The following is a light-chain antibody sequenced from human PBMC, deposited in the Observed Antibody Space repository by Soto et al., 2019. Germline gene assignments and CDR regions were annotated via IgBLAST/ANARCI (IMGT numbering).Light chain of an antibody. CDR3: QQYNSYSGT. CDR1: QSISSW. J-gene: IGKJ2*01. Sequence: DIQMTQSPSTLSASVGDRVTITCRASQSISSWLAWYQQKPGKAPKLLIYDASGLESGVPPRFSGSGSGTEFTLTISSLQPDDFATYHCQQYNSYSGTFGQGTKLEIK. CDR2: DAS. V-gene: IGKV1-5*01.